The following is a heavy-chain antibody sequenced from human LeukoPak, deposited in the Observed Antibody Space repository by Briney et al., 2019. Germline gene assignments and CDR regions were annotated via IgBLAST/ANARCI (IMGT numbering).Heavy chain of an antibody. J-gene: IGHJ4*02. CDR1: GGSISSSSDF. D-gene: IGHD1-1*01. CDR3: ARHRWDGTFNFDY. Sequence: PSETLSLTCTVSGGSISSSSDFWGWIRQPQGKGLRGIGSIYYSGRTYNNPSLKSRVTISVDTSKNQFSLKLSSVTAADTAVYYCARHRWDGTFNFDYWGQGTLVPVSS. V-gene: IGHV4-39*01. CDR2: IYYSGRT.